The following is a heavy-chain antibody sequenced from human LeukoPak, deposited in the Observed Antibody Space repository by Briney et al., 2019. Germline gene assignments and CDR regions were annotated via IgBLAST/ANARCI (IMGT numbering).Heavy chain of an antibody. V-gene: IGHV1-46*01. CDR2: INPSGGDT. CDR1: GYTFTSYN. CDR3: AREKIHVFDI. J-gene: IGHJ3*02. Sequence: SVKVSCKASGYTFTSYNMQWVRPAPGQGLEWMGIINPSGGDTGYAQKFQGRVTMTRDTSTSTVYMELSSLRSEDTAVYYCAREKIHVFDIWGQGTMVTVSS.